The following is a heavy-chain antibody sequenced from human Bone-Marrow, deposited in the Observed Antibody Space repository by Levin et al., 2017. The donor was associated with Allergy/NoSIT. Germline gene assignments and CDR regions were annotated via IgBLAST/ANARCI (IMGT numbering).Heavy chain of an antibody. CDR2: ISWDGGST. Sequence: LSLTCAASGFTFDDYTMHWVRQAPGKGLEWVSLISWDGGSTYYADSVKGRFTISRDNSKNSLYLQMNSLRTEDTALYYCAKDFSTVTTRFYYYGMDVWGQGTTVTVSS. D-gene: IGHD4-17*01. J-gene: IGHJ6*02. CDR1: GFTFDDYT. CDR3: AKDFSTVTTRFYYYGMDV. V-gene: IGHV3-43*01.